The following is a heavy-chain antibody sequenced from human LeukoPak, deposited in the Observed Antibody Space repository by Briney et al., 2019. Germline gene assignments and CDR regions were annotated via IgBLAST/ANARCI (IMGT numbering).Heavy chain of an antibody. J-gene: IGHJ4*02. Sequence: GGSLTLSCAASGLTFSSYSMNWVRQAPGKGLEWVSSISSSSSYIYYADPVKGRFTISRDNAKNSLYLQMNSLRAEDTAVYYCARDSGFRGQLYSSEGDYYFDYWGQGTLVTVSS. V-gene: IGHV3-21*01. CDR2: ISSSSSYI. D-gene: IGHD6-19*01. CDR3: ARDSGFRGQLYSSEGDYYFDY. CDR1: GLTFSSYS.